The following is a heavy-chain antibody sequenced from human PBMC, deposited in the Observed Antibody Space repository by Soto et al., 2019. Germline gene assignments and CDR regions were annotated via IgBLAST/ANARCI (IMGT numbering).Heavy chain of an antibody. J-gene: IGHJ4*02. D-gene: IGHD5-12*01. CDR2: ITGSAGST. V-gene: IGHV3-23*01. CDR3: VKDRNRWLRFDLGY. Sequence: EVQLLESGGGLVQPGGSLRLSCAASGFTFSSYAMSWVRQAPGKGLEWVSSITGSAGSTYYADSVKGRFTISRDNSKNTLYLQMNSLRAEDTAVYYCVKDRNRWLRFDLGYWGQGTLVTVSS. CDR1: GFTFSSYA.